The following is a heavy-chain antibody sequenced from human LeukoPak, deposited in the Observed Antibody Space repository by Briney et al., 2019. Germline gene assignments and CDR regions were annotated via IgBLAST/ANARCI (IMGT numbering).Heavy chain of an antibody. D-gene: IGHD6-19*01. V-gene: IGHV3-30*18. CDR1: GFTFSSYG. J-gene: IGHJ4*02. Sequence: GRSLRLSCAASGFTFSSYGMHWVRQAPGKGLEWVAVISYDGSNKYYADSVKGRFTISRDNSKNTLYLQMNSLRAEDTAVYYCAKGSYEQWLNWGEDYWGQGTLVTVSS. CDR2: ISYDGSNK. CDR3: AKGSYEQWLNWGEDY.